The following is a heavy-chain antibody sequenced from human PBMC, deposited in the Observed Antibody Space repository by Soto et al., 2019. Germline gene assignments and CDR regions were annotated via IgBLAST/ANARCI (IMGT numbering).Heavy chain of an antibody. Sequence: SETLSLTCSVSGAALNSGNYYWSWIRQVPGKGLEWIGHIYATGAVDYNPSLRDRITISQDTSERQFSLNLRLVTAADTAVYYCARLRIATDNYKWFDPWGQGTLVTVSS. J-gene: IGHJ5*02. CDR1: GAALNSGNYY. D-gene: IGHD2-21*01. CDR2: IYATGAV. V-gene: IGHV4-31*03. CDR3: ARLRIATDNYKWFDP.